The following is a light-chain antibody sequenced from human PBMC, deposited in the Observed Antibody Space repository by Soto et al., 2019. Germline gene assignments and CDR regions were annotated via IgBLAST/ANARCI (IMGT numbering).Light chain of an antibody. CDR1: GSDVGGYNY. CDR2: DVS. J-gene: IGLJ2*01. V-gene: IGLV2-14*01. CDR3: SSYTSSSTLV. Sequence: QSALTQPASVSGSRGQSITISCTGTGSDVGGYNYVSWYQQHPGKAPKLMIYDVSNRPSGVSNRFSGSKSGNTASLTISGLQAEDEADYYCSSYTSSSTLVFGGGTKLTVL.